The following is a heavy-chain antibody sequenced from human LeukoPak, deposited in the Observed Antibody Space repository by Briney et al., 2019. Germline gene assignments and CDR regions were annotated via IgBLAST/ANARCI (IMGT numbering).Heavy chain of an antibody. CDR3: AKGLTYYYDSSGYYWDY. D-gene: IGHD3-22*01. CDR2: ISGSGGST. V-gene: IGHV3-23*01. J-gene: IGHJ4*02. CDR1: GFTFSSYA. Sequence: GGSLRLSCAASGFTFSSYAMSWVRQAPGKGLEWVSAISGSGGSTYYADSVEGRFTISRDNSKNTLYLQMNSLRAEDTAVYYCAKGLTYYYDSSGYYWDYWGQGTLVTVSS.